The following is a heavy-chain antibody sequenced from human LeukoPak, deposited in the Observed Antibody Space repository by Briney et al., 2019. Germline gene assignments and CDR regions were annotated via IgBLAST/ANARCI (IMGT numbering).Heavy chain of an antibody. CDR2: ISGSGGST. D-gene: IGHD3-3*01. V-gene: IGHV3-23*01. Sequence: GGSLRLSCAASGFTFSSYAMSWVRQAPGKGLEWVSAISGSGGSTYYADSVKGRFTISRDNSKNTLYLQMNSLRAEDTAVYYCAKDSNYDLWSGYSYYFDYWGQGTLVTVSS. J-gene: IGHJ4*02. CDR3: AKDSNYDLWSGYSYYFDY. CDR1: GFTFSSYA.